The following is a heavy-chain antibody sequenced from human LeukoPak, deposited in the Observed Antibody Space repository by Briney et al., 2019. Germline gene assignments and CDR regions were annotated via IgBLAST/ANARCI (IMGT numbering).Heavy chain of an antibody. Sequence: SETLSLTCTVSGGSISSYYWSWIRQLPGKGLEWIGYIYYSGSTNYNPSLKSRVTISVDTSKNQFSLKLSSVTAADTAVYYCARRITMVRGRSWYFDLWGRGTLVTVSS. CDR1: GGSISSYY. CDR2: IYYSGST. V-gene: IGHV4-59*08. D-gene: IGHD3-10*01. CDR3: ARRITMVRGRSWYFDL. J-gene: IGHJ2*01.